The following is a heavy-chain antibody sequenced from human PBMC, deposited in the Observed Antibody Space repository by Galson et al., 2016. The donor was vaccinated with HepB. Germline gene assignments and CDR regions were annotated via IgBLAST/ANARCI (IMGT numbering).Heavy chain of an antibody. Sequence: TLSLTCSVSSFSVTSGGYYWSWVRQPPGRGLEWIGSSHYSGSTSFDPSLKSRLTMSVGTSKNQFSMRLTSVTAADTAVYYCASWGYDYAFDYWGPGILVTVSS. CDR2: SHYSGST. CDR3: ASWGYDYAFDY. J-gene: IGHJ4*02. V-gene: IGHV4-31*03. CDR1: SFSVTSGGYY. D-gene: IGHD3-16*01.